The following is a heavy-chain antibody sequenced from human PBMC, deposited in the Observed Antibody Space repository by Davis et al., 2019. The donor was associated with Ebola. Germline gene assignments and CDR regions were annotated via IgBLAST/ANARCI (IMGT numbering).Heavy chain of an antibody. J-gene: IGHJ3*02. CDR2: IYYSGST. D-gene: IGHD3-16*01. V-gene: IGHV4-59*01. Sequence: SETLSLTCTVPGGSISSYYWSWIRQPPGKGLEWIGYIYYSGSTHYNPSLKSRVTISVDTSKNQFSLKLSSVTAADTAVYYCAREAGGGAFDIWGQGTMITVSS. CDR1: GGSISSYY. CDR3: AREAGGGAFDI.